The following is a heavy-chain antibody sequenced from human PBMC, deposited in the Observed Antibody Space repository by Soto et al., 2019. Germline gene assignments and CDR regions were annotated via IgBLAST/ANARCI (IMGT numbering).Heavy chain of an antibody. CDR2: ISAFNGQT. V-gene: IGHV1-18*01. D-gene: IGHD5-18*01. CDR3: ARDGRKHLWVEGLNAMDV. J-gene: IGHJ6*02. CDR1: GYSFTTYG. Sequence: QVQLVQSGREVKKPGASVKVSCKTSGYSFTTYGISWVRLAPGQGLEGMVWISAFNGQTNYGQKFRGRVTFTTDTSTNTAYMELRSLTSDDTAMYYCARDGRKHLWVEGLNAMDVWGQGTTVTVSS.